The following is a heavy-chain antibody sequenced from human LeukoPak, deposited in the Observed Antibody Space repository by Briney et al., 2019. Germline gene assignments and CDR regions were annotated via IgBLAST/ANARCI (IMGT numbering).Heavy chain of an antibody. CDR2: IIPIFRTT. D-gene: IGHD3-10*01. V-gene: IGHV1-69*05. CDR3: ARVSAIYGSGSYFSY. J-gene: IGHJ4*02. CDR1: GGTFSNYA. Sequence: SVKVSCKASGGTFSNYAFSWVRQAPGQGLEWMGGIIPIFRTTNYAEQFQGRVTITTDESTNTAYLDLSSLRSDDTAVYYCARVSAIYGSGSYFSYWGQGTLVTVSS.